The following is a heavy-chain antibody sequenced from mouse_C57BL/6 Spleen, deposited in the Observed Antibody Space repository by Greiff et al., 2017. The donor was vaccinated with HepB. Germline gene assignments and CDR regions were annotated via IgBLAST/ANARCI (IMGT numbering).Heavy chain of an antibody. CDR3: TRESLYGSSWYFDV. CDR1: GFTFSSYA. D-gene: IGHD1-1*01. CDR2: ISSGGDYI. J-gene: IGHJ1*03. Sequence: EVKLVESGEGLVKPGGSLKLSCAASGFTFSSYAMSWVRQTPEKKLEWVAYISSGGDYIYYADTVKGRFTISRDNARNTLYLQMSSLKSEDTAMYYCTRESLYGSSWYFDVWGTGTTVTVSS. V-gene: IGHV5-9-1*02.